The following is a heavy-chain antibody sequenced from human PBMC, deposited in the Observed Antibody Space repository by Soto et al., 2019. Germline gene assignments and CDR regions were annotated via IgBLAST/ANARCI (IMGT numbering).Heavy chain of an antibody. Sequence: EVQLLESGGGLVQPGGSLRLSCAASGFTFSNYAVSWVRQAPGKGLEWVSAISGSGGDTYYADSVKGRFTISRDNSKNTLYLQMNSLRADDTALYYCAKEANNWSEGNWFDPWGQGTPVTVSS. D-gene: IGHD1-1*01. V-gene: IGHV3-23*01. CDR1: GFTFSNYA. J-gene: IGHJ5*02. CDR3: AKEANNWSEGNWFDP. CDR2: ISGSGGDT.